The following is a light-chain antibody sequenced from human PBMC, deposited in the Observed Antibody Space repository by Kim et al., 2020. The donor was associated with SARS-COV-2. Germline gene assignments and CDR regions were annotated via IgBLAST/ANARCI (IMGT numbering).Light chain of an antibody. V-gene: IGLV3-21*01. CDR1: NIGRKS. Sequence: APGKTATITCDGDNIGRKSVHWYQLKPGQAPILVISYDSDRPSGIPERLSGSNSENTATLTISKVESGDEADYYCQVWDSSGVHRVFGGGTKVTVL. CDR3: QVWDSSGVHRV. J-gene: IGLJ3*02. CDR2: YDS.